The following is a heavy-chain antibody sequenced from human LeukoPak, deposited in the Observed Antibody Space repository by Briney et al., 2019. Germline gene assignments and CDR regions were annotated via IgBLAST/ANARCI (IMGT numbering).Heavy chain of an antibody. CDR1: GFTFSSYA. V-gene: IGHV3-23*01. J-gene: IGHJ3*02. CDR3: ARPQWLRYFDWLSSRAFDI. D-gene: IGHD3-9*01. CDR2: ISGSGGST. Sequence: QPGGSLRLSCAASGFTFSSYAMSWVRQAPGKGLEWVSAISGSGGSTYYADSVKGRFTISRDNSKNTLYLQMNSLRAEDTAVYYCARPQWLRYFDWLSSRAFDIWGQGTMVTVSS.